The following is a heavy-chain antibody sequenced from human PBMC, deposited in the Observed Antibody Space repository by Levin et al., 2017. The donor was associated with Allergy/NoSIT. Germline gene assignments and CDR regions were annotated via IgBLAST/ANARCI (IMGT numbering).Heavy chain of an antibody. CDR2: INPNSGGT. V-gene: IGHV1-2*02. CDR1: GYTFTGYY. J-gene: IGHJ5*02. Sequence: GESLKISCKASGYTFTGYYMHWVRQAPGQGLEWMGWINPNSGGTNYAQKFQGRVTMTRDTSISTAYMELSRLRSDDTAVYYWARGSLDGVTPGGGWFDPWGQGTLVTVSS. CDR3: ARGSLDGVTPGGGWFDP. D-gene: IGHD4-23*01.